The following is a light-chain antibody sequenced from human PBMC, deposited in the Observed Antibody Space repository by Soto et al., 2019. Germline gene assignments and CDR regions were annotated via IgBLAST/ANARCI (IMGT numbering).Light chain of an antibody. CDR3: QQYDKWPHT. J-gene: IGKJ2*01. CDR1: QNLSRN. CDR2: YAS. Sequence: EMVMTQSPATLSVSPGDRATLSCRASQNLSRNLAWYQQQPGQAPRLLIFYASTRATGIPARFSGSGSGTDFTLTISSLQSEDLAVYYCQQYDKWPHTFGQGTKLEIK. V-gene: IGKV3-15*01.